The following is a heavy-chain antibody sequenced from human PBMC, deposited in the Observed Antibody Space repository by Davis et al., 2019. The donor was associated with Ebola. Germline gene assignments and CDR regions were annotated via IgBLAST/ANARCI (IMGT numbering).Heavy chain of an antibody. D-gene: IGHD3-3*01. V-gene: IGHV3-11*01. CDR2: ISSSGSTI. J-gene: IGHJ6*02. CDR1: GFTFSAYY. Sequence: GGSLRLSCAASGFTFSAYYMSWIRQAPGKGLEWVSYISSSGSTIYYADSVKGRFTISRDNAKKSLYLQMNSLRAEDTAVYYCARSFTTRKYYYGMDVRGQGTTVTVSS. CDR3: ARSFTTRKYYYGMDV.